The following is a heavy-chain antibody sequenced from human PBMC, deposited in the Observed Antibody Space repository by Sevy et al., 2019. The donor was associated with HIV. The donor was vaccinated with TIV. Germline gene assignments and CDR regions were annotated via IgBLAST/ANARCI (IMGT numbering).Heavy chain of an antibody. CDR1: GGSISSYY. CDR2: IYYSGST. J-gene: IGHJ4*02. V-gene: IGHV4-59*01. D-gene: IGHD2-21*01. CDR3: TRSHLAFCGGDCFSPYYFDS. Sequence: SETLSLTCSVSGGSISSYYWNWIRQPPGKGLERIGYIYYSGSTNCNPSLKSRVTISVDMSKNQFSLKLSSVTAADTAVYYCTRSHLAFCGGDCFSPYYFDSWGQGTLVTVSS.